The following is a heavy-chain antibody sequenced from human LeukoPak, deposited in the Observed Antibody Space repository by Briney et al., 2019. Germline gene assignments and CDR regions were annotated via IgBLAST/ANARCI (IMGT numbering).Heavy chain of an antibody. V-gene: IGHV3-7*01. CDR2: IKQDGSEK. Sequence: GGSLRLSCAASGFTFSSYWMSWVRQAPGKGLEWVANIKQDGSEKYYVDSVKGRFTISRDNAKNSLYLQMNSLRAEDTAVYYCARDNSEYDEDWFDPWGQGTLVTVSS. D-gene: IGHD1-1*01. J-gene: IGHJ5*02. CDR3: ARDNSEYDEDWFDP. CDR1: GFTFSSYW.